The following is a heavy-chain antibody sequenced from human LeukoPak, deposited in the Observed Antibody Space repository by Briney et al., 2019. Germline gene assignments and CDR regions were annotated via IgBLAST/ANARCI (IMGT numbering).Heavy chain of an antibody. CDR1: GFTFSSYA. J-gene: IGHJ4*02. Sequence: GGSLRLSCAASGFTFSSYAMSRVRQAPGKGLEWVSAISGSGGSTYYADSVKGRFTISRDNSKNTLYLQMNSLRAEDTAVYYCAKDVHIVVVTAKDDPPYYFDYWGQGTLVTVSS. CDR2: ISGSGGST. V-gene: IGHV3-23*01. D-gene: IGHD2-21*02. CDR3: AKDVHIVVVTAKDDPPYYFDY.